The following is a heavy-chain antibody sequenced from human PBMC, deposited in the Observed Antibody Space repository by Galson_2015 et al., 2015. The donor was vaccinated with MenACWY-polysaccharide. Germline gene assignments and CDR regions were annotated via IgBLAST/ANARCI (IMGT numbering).Heavy chain of an antibody. V-gene: IGHV3-23*01. CDR2: ISGSGGST. CDR3: AKWSSNGWYETYYSDY. Sequence: SLRLSCAASGFTFSSYAMSWVRQAPGKGLEWVSGISGSGGSTYYADSVKGRFTISRDNSKNTLYLQMNSLRAEDTAVYYCAKWSSNGWYETYYSDYWGQGTLVTVSS. CDR1: GFTFSSYA. D-gene: IGHD6-19*01. J-gene: IGHJ4*02.